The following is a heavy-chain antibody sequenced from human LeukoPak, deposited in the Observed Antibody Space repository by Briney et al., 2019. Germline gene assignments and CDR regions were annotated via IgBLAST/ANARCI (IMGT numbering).Heavy chain of an antibody. CDR1: GFTFSSYE. CDR2: ISSSGSTI. D-gene: IGHD5-12*01. Sequence: GGSLRLSCAASGFTFSSYEMNWVRQAPGKGLEWVSYISSSGSTIYYADSVKGRFTISRDNAKNSLYLQMNSLGAEDTAVYYCARGERGYSGYEPIGYWGQGTLVTVSS. J-gene: IGHJ4*02. V-gene: IGHV3-48*03. CDR3: ARGERGYSGYEPIGY.